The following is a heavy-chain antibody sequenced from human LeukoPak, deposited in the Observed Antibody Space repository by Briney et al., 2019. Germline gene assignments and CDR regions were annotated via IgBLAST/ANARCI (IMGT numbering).Heavy chain of an antibody. CDR1: GGSISSYY. V-gene: IGHV4-4*07. CDR3: ARIRITMVRGVTHNNYYYYYMDV. D-gene: IGHD3-10*01. Sequence: PSETLSLTCTVSGGSISSYYWSWIRQPAGKGLEWIGRIYTSGSTNYNPSLKSRVTMSVDTSKNQFSLKLSSVTAADTAVYYCARIRITMVRGVTHNNYYYYYMDVWGKGTTVTISS. J-gene: IGHJ6*03. CDR2: IYTSGST.